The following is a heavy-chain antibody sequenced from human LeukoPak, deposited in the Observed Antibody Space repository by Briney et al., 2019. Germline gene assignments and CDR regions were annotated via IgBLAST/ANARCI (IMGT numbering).Heavy chain of an antibody. CDR1: GFTVSDNY. J-gene: IGHJ3*02. D-gene: IGHD1-26*01. CDR3: ARIEWERLGRAFDI. V-gene: IGHV3-53*01. CDR2: IYSAGAT. Sequence: GGSLRLSCAASGFTVSDNYMTWVRQAPGKGLEWVSSIYSAGATHYAESVKGRFIISRDNSKNTLYLQMNSLRAEDMAVYYCARIEWERLGRAFDIWGQGTMVTVSS.